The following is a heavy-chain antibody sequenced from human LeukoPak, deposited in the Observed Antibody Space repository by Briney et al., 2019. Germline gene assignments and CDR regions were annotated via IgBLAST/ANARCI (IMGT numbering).Heavy chain of an antibody. CDR2: IKQDGSEK. V-gene: IGHV3-7*03. J-gene: IGHJ6*03. CDR3: AKAPRKIWYQLLRRPDYYYYMDV. Sequence: GGSLRLSCAASGFTFSSYWMSWVRHAPGKGLEWVANIKQDGSEKSYVDSVKGRFTISRDNSKNTLYLQMNSLRAEDTAVYYCAKAPRKIWYQLLRRPDYYYYMDVWGKGTTVTVSS. CDR1: GFTFSSYW. D-gene: IGHD2-2*01.